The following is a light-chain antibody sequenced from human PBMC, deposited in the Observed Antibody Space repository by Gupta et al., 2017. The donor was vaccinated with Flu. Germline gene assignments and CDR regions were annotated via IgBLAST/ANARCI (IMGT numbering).Light chain of an antibody. Sequence: KASTVESGVPSRFSGRGSGTEFTLTISSLQPDDFATYYCQQSNSYSPAFGQWTNLEIK. CDR3: QQSNSYSPA. CDR2: KAS. V-gene: IGKV1-5*03. J-gene: IGKJ2*01.